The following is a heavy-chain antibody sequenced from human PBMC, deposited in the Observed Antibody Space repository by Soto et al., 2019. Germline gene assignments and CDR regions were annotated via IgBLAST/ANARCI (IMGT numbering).Heavy chain of an antibody. CDR2: IIPLFGTA. J-gene: IGHJ6*02. Sequence: QVQLVQSGAEVKKPGSSVKVSCKASGGTFSSYAISWVRPAPGQGLEWMGGIIPLFGTANYAQKFQGRVTITADESTSTAYMELSSLRSEDTAVYYCARDGQVGATPYGYYGMDVWGQGTTVTVSS. D-gene: IGHD1-26*01. V-gene: IGHV1-69*01. CDR1: GGTFSSYA. CDR3: ARDGQVGATPYGYYGMDV.